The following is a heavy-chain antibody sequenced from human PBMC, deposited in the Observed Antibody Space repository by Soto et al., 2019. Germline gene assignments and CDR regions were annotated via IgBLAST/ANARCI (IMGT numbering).Heavy chain of an antibody. V-gene: IGHV1-69*06. Sequence: QAQLVQSGAEVKKPGSSVKVSCKASGGTFSRYTINWVRQAPGQGLEWIGRIIAILGTANYAQKFQERVTTTADTSTRTTYLELSSLRSEDTAVYYCARVGAGEQLYRRGSRYFYGMVVWGQGTTVTVSS. CDR2: IIAILGTA. CDR1: GGTFSRYT. J-gene: IGHJ6*02. CDR3: ARVGAGEQLYRRGSRYFYGMVV. D-gene: IGHD6-6*01.